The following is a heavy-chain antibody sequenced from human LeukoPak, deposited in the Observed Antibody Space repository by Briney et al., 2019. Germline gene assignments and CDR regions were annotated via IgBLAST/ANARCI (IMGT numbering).Heavy chain of an antibody. Sequence: APVKVSCKASGYTFTGYYMHWVRQAPGQGLEWMGWINPNSGGTNYAQKFQGRVTMTRDTSISTAYMELSRLRSDDTAVYYCACQSEGPPWFGELLVNYYYYYGMDVWGQGTTVTVSS. CDR3: ACQSEGPPWFGELLVNYYYYYGMDV. CDR1: GYTFTGYY. CDR2: INPNSGGT. J-gene: IGHJ6*02. D-gene: IGHD3-10*01. V-gene: IGHV1-2*02.